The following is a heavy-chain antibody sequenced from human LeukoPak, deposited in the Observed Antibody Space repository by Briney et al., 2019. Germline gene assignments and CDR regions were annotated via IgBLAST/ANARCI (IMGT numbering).Heavy chain of an antibody. D-gene: IGHD3-10*01. CDR1: GFTFDDYA. CDR2: ISWNSGSI. CDR3: AKDMGSMVRGVIVDY. V-gene: IGHV3-9*01. J-gene: IGHJ4*02. Sequence: PGRSLRLSCAASGFTFDDYAMHWVRQAPGKGLEWVSGISWNSGSIGYADSVKGRFTISRDNAKNSLYLQMNSLRAEDTALYYCAKDMGSMVRGVIVDYWGQGTLVTVSS.